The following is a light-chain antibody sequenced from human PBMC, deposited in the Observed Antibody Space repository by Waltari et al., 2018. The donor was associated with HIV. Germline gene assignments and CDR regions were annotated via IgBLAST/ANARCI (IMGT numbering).Light chain of an antibody. CDR3: CSYAGTSTWV. V-gene: IGLV2-23*02. CDR2: DVS. CDR1: SSDVGGYNY. Sequence: QSALTQPASVSGSPGQSITISCTGTSSDVGGYNYVSWYQQHPGKAPKLMIYDVSKRPSGVFIRFSGSKSGNTASLTISGLQAEDEADYYCCSYAGTSTWVFGGGTQLTVL. J-gene: IGLJ3*02.